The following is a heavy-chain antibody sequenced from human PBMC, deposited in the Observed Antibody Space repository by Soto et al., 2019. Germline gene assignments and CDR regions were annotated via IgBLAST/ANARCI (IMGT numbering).Heavy chain of an antibody. Sequence: PGESLKISCKGSGYSFTSYWISWVRQMPGKGLEWMGRIDPSDSYTNYSPSFQGHVTISADKSISTAYLQWSSLKASDTAMYYCARHSSGWHLGTGNWFDPWGQGTLVTVSS. CDR1: GYSFTSYW. J-gene: IGHJ5*02. CDR3: ARHSSGWHLGTGNWFDP. CDR2: IDPSDSYT. D-gene: IGHD6-19*01. V-gene: IGHV5-10-1*01.